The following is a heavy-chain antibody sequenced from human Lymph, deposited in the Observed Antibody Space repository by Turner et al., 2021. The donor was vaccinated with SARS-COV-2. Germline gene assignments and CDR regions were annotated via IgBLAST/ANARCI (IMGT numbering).Heavy chain of an antibody. CDR2: ISGSGGNT. Sequence: EVQLLESGGGLVQPGGSLRLFCSASGFTFSSYAMSWVRQAPGKGLGWVSAISGSGGNTYYAGSVKGRFTISRDNSKNTLYLQMNSLRAEDTAVYYCAKDPNWYVLSAVDYWGQGTLVPVSS. J-gene: IGHJ4*02. CDR1: GFTFSSYA. CDR3: AKDPNWYVLSAVDY. V-gene: IGHV3-23*01. D-gene: IGHD1-1*01.